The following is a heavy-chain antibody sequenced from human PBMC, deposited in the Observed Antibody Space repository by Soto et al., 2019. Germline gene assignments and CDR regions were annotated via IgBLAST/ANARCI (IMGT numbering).Heavy chain of an antibody. Sequence: GGSLRLSCAASGFTFSSYSMNWVRQAPGKGLEWVSSISSSSSYIYYADSVKGRFTISRDNAKNSLYPQMNSLRAEDTAVYYCARDRAYSYGYTKDHYYYYYGMDVWGQGTTVTVSS. CDR3: ARDRAYSYGYTKDHYYYYYGMDV. CDR2: ISSSSSYI. CDR1: GFTFSSYS. V-gene: IGHV3-21*01. J-gene: IGHJ6*02. D-gene: IGHD5-18*01.